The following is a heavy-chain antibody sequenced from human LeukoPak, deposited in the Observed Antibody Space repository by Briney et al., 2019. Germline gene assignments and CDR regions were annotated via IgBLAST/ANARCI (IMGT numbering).Heavy chain of an antibody. CDR2: INPGGGST. D-gene: IGHD4-23*01. V-gene: IGHV1-46*01. CDR1: GYSFTSYY. CDR3: AKDLRWDHPGLDP. J-gene: IGHJ5*02. Sequence: GASVNVSCKASGYSFTSYYIHWVRQAPGQGLESMGIINPGGGSTSYAQKFQDRVTMTRDTYTSTVYMELNSLRAEDTAVYYCAKDLRWDHPGLDPWGQGTLVIVSS.